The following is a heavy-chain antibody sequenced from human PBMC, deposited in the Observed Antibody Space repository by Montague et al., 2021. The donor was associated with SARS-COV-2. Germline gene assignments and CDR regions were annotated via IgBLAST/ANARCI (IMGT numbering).Heavy chain of an antibody. CDR1: GFSLSTSGVG. D-gene: IGHD1-26*01. CDR2: IYWDDDK. V-gene: IGHV2-5*02. Sequence: PALVKPTQTLTLTCNFSGFSLSTSGVGVGWIRQPPGKALEWLALIYWDDDKRYSPSLKSRLTITKDTSKSQVVLTMTNMDPVDTATYYCAHRRGLLLSDAFDIWGQGTMVTVSS. J-gene: IGHJ3*02. CDR3: AHRRGLLLSDAFDI.